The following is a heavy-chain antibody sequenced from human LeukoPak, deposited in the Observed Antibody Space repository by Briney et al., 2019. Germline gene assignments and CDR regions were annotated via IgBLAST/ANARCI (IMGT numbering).Heavy chain of an antibody. V-gene: IGHV1-46*01. CDR2: INPSGGTT. Sequence: ASVKVSCKAAGYTFTSYYMHWVRQAPGQGLEWMGIINPSGGTTSYAQKFQGRVTMTSDTSTSTVYMELSSLRSEDTAVYYCARDPQSENWSDPWGQGTRITVSS. D-gene: IGHD3-3*01. J-gene: IGHJ5*02. CDR1: GYTFTSYY. CDR3: ARDPQSENWSDP.